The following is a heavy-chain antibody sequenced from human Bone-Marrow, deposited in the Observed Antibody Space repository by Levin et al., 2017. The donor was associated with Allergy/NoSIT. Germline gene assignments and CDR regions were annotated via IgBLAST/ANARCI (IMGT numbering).Heavy chain of an antibody. CDR2: IYPGDSDT. CDR1: GYSFTSYW. CDR3: ARQHWNDLGVVNFLYDY. D-gene: IGHD1-1*01. J-gene: IGHJ4*02. V-gene: IGHV5-51*01. Sequence: AGGSLRLSCKGSGYSFTSYWIGWVRQMPGKGLEWMGIIYPGDSDTRYSPSFQGQVTISADKSISTAYLQWSSLKASDTAMYYCARQHWNDLGVVNFLYDYWGQGTLVTVSS.